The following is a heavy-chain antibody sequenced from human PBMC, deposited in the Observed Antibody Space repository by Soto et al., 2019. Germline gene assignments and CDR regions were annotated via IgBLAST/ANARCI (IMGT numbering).Heavy chain of an antibody. CDR1: GFNFSSYA. CDR3: ARESRYCSGGTCSSQHAFDI. V-gene: IGHV3-23*01. J-gene: IGHJ3*02. D-gene: IGHD2-15*01. Sequence: PGGSLRLSCAASGFNFSSYAMSWVRQAPGKGLEWVSGISGSGDSTYYADSVKGRFTISRDNSKNTLYLQMNSLRGEDTAVYYCARESRYCSGGTCSSQHAFDIWGQGTMVTVSS. CDR2: ISGSGDST.